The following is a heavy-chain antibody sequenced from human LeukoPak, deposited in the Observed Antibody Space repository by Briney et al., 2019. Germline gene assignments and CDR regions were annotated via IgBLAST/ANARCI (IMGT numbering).Heavy chain of an antibody. Sequence: ASVKVSFKSSVYTFTSYDYKWVRQATAQGLGWMGLMNPKRGNRGYEQKFKGRVTMTGNTSISTAYMELSSLRSEDTAVYYCARTYSSGWYGLRVTVKNAFDIWGQGTMVTVSS. J-gene: IGHJ3*02. D-gene: IGHD6-19*01. CDR2: MNPKRGNR. CDR3: ARTYSSGWYGLRVTVKNAFDI. CDR1: VYTFTSYD. V-gene: IGHV1-8*01.